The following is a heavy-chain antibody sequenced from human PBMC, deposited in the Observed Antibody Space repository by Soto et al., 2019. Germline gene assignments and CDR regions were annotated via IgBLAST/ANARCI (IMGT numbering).Heavy chain of an antibody. D-gene: IGHD3-3*01. V-gene: IGHV1-18*01. CDR3: ARDLYDFGGGQPYPFDE. Sequence: ASVKVSCKASGYPFTSYGISCVRPATGPGLEWVGWISAYNGNTKYAQKLPGRVTMTTDTPTSTAYMELRXLRSDDTAIYYYARDLYDFGGGQPYPFDEWGQGTLVSASS. J-gene: IGHJ4*02. CDR2: ISAYNGNT. CDR1: GYPFTSYG.